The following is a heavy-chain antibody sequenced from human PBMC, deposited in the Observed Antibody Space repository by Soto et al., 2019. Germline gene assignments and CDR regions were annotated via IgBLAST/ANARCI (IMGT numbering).Heavy chain of an antibody. CDR1: GFTFSSYW. D-gene: IGHD5-12*01. CDR3: VRDGYSGYDWAFDI. CDR2: INEDGSEK. Sequence: EVQLVESGGGLVQPGGSLRLSCAASGFTFSSYWMSWVRQGPGKGLEWVANINEDGSEKYCVDSVSGRFTISRDNAKNSLYLQMNSLRAEDTAVYYCVRDGYSGYDWAFDIWGQGTMVTVSS. V-gene: IGHV3-7*01. J-gene: IGHJ3*02.